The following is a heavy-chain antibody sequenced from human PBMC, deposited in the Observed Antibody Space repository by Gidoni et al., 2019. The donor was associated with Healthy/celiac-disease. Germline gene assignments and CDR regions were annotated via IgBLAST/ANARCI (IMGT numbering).Heavy chain of an antibody. V-gene: IGHV3-7*03. Sequence: EVQLVASGGGLVQPGGSLRLSCAASGFPFSSCWMRWVRQVPGKGLEWVDNIKQDGSEKYYVDAVKGRFTISRDNAKNSLYLQMNSLRAEDTAVYYCARDQGDGYNQGYYYYGMDVWGQGTTVTVSS. D-gene: IGHD5-12*01. J-gene: IGHJ6*02. CDR3: ARDQGDGYNQGYYYYGMDV. CDR1: GFPFSSCW. CDR2: IKQDGSEK.